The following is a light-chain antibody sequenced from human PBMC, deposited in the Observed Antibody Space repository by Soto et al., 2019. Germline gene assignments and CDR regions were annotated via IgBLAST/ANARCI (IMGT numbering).Light chain of an antibody. CDR2: TNH. Sequence: QSVLTQPPSVSGTPGQKVSISCSGSASNLGGNPVNWYQHLPGAAPKLLIYTNHQRPSGVPDLFSGSKSGTSASLAISGLRSEDEADFYCAAWDDSLNAVVFGGGTKLTVL. J-gene: IGLJ2*01. V-gene: IGLV1-44*01. CDR1: ASNLGGNP. CDR3: AAWDDSLNAVV.